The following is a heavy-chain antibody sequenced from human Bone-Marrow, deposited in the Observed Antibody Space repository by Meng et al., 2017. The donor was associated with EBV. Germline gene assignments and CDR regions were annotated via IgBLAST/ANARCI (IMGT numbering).Heavy chain of an antibody. D-gene: IGHD4-17*01. J-gene: IGHJ4*02. CDR3: ASQIKYGDYDEGGFDY. CDR1: GGSIGSSTYY. Sequence: QLQPQESGPGLVKPSEPLSLPCSVSGGSIGSSTYYWAWIRQSPGRGLEWIGTIFDRGNTFYNPSLKSRVTISVDTSKNQFSLKLSSVTAADTAVYYCASQIKYGDYDEGGFDYWGQGTLVTVSS. V-gene: IGHV4-39*07. CDR2: IFDRGNT.